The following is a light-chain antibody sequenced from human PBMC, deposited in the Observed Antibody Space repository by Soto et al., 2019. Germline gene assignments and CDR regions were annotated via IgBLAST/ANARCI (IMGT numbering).Light chain of an antibody. CDR1: SSNIGNNY. Sequence: QSVLTQPPSVSAAPGQKVTISCSGSSSNIGNNYVSWYQHPGTAPKLLIYDNSKRPSGIPDRFSGSKSGTSATLGITGLQTGDEADYYCGTWDSSLSAYVFGTGTKVTVL. CDR2: DNS. CDR3: GTWDSSLSAYV. V-gene: IGLV1-51*01. J-gene: IGLJ1*01.